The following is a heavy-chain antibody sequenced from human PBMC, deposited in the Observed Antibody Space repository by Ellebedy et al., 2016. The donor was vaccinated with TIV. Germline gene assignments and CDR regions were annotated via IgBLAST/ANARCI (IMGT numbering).Heavy chain of an antibody. Sequence: GESLKISXAAAGFTFSNAWMSWVRQAPGKGLEWVGRIKSKTDGGTTDYAAPVKGRFTISRDDSKNTLYLQMNSLKTEDTAVYYCTTDQIGGWYYFDYWGQGTLVTVSS. CDR3: TTDQIGGWYYFDY. D-gene: IGHD2-15*01. CDR1: GFTFSNAW. J-gene: IGHJ4*02. CDR2: IKSKTDGGTT. V-gene: IGHV3-15*01.